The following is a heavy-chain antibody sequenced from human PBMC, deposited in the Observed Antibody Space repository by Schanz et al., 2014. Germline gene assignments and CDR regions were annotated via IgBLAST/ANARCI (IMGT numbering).Heavy chain of an antibody. CDR3: VKDLQRELLRDDHYYGMDV. CDR2: ISSTSSTI. J-gene: IGHJ6*02. CDR1: GFTFSHFS. Sequence: VQLVESGGGVVQPGGSLRLSCAASGFTFSHFSMTWVRQAPGKGLDWVSYISSTSSTIYYADSVKGRFTTSRDNSKNTMYLQMNSLRAEDTAVYYCVKDLQRELLRDDHYYGMDVWGQGTTVTVSS. D-gene: IGHD1-26*01. V-gene: IGHV3-48*01.